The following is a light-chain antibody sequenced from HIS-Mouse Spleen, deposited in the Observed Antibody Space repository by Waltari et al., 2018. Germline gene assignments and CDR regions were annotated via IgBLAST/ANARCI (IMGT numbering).Light chain of an antibody. J-gene: IGKJ2*01. CDR3: QQYYSTPYT. Sequence: DIVMTQSPDSLAVSLGERATINCKSSQSVLYSSNNKNYLACYQQKPGQPPKLRIYWASTRESGVTDRFSGSGSGTDFTLTISSLQAEDVAVYYCQQYYSTPYTFGQGTKLEIK. CDR1: QSVLYSSNNKNY. CDR2: WAS. V-gene: IGKV4-1*01.